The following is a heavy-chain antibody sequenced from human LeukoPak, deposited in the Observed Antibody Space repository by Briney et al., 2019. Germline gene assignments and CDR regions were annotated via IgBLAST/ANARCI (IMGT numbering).Heavy chain of an antibody. D-gene: IGHD2-2*01. CDR3: ARGSGYCSSTSCPHFDY. J-gene: IGHJ4*02. Sequence: ASVKVSCKASGYTFTSYGISWVRQAPGQGLEWMGWISAYNGNTNYAQKLQGRVTMTTDTSTSTAYMELRSLRSDDTAVYYCARGSGYCSSTSCPHFDYWGQGTLVTVSS. CDR2: ISAYNGNT. CDR1: GYTFTSYG. V-gene: IGHV1-18*01.